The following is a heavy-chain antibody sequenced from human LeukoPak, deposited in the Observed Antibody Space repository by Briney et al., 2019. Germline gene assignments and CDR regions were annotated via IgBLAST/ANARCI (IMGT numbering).Heavy chain of an antibody. CDR2: IYYSGST. Sequence: SETLSLTCTVSGGSISSGDYYWSWIRQPPGKGLEWIGYIYYSGSTYYNPSLKSRVTISVDTSKNQFSLKLSSVTAADTAVYYCARDPMVRGSDGMDVWGQGTTVTVSS. D-gene: IGHD3-10*01. J-gene: IGHJ6*02. CDR1: GGSISSGDYY. CDR3: ARDPMVRGSDGMDV. V-gene: IGHV4-30-4*01.